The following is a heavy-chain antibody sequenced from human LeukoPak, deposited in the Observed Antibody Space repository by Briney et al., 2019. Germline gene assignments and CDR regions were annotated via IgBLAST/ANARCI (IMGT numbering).Heavy chain of an antibody. Sequence: GSLRLSCAASGFTFSSYSMNWVRQAPGKGLEWVSYISSSSSTIYYADSVKGRFTISRDNAKNSLYLQMNSLRAEDTAVYYCASRNWYIDYWGQGTLVTVSS. J-gene: IGHJ4*02. V-gene: IGHV3-48*01. CDR3: ASRNWYIDY. CDR2: ISSSSSTI. CDR1: GFTFSSYS. D-gene: IGHD1-14*01.